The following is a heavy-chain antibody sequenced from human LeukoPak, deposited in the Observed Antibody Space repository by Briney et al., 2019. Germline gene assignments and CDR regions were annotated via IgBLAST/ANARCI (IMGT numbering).Heavy chain of an antibody. Sequence: PGGSLRLSCAASGFTFSSYSMNWVRQAPGKGLEWVSSISSSSSYIYYADSVKGRFTISRENAKNSLYLQMNSLRAEDTAVYYCARGVMATITPNDDYWGQGTLVTVSS. CDR3: ARGVMATITPNDDY. D-gene: IGHD5-12*01. J-gene: IGHJ4*02. CDR1: GFTFSSYS. CDR2: ISSSSSYI. V-gene: IGHV3-21*01.